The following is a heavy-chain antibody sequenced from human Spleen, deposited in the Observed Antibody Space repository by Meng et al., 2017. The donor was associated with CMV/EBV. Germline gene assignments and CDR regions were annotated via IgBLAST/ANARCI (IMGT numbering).Heavy chain of an antibody. CDR3: ARHYLKYQLRGFDP. Sequence: SETLSLTCAVYGGSFSGYYWNWIRQPPGKGLEWIGEINHSGSTNYNPSLKSRVTISADTSKNQFSLKLTSVTAADTAVYYCARHYLKYQLRGFDPWGQGTLVTVS. J-gene: IGHJ5*02. V-gene: IGHV4-34*01. CDR1: GGSFSGYY. D-gene: IGHD2-2*01. CDR2: INHSGST.